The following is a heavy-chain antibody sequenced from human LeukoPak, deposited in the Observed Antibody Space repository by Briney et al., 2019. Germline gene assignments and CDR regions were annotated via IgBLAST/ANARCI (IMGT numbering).Heavy chain of an antibody. V-gene: IGHV3-21*04. CDR3: ARQLGYCAAGTCYFDS. J-gene: IGHJ4*01. Sequence: GGSLRLSCAAPGFAISTHAMAWVRQAPGKGLEWISSLSSGRSPSYSLEGRLTMSSDNARNTLYLQMDNLRGEDTAMYYCARQLGYCAAGTCYFDSWGHGTQVTVSS. D-gene: IGHD2-8*02. CDR2: LSSGRSP. CDR1: GFAISTHA.